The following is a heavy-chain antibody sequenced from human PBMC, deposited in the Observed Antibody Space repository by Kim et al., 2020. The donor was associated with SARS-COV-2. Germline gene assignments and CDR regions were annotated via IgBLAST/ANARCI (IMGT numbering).Heavy chain of an antibody. J-gene: IGHJ4*02. V-gene: IGHV1-3*01. Sequence: ASVKVSCKASGYTFKSYPIHWLRQAPGQRLEWMGWVNAANDETKYSQKFQVRVTITRDTSANTAYMDLRSLTFEDTAIYYCARDMNPTVYDYWGQGTLVTVSS. D-gene: IGHD4-4*01. CDR1: GYTFKSYP. CDR2: VNAANDET. CDR3: ARDMNPTVYDY.